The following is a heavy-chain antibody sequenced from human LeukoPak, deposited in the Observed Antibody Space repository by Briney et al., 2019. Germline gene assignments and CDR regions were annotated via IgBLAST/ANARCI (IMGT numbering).Heavy chain of an antibody. Sequence: GGSLRLSCAASEFTFGSYWMTWVRQAPGKGLEWVANINRDGSKNHFVDSVKGRFTISRDNAKNFLYLQMNSLRAEGTAVYFCARDSSPYCGDDCYFDAFDLWGQGTMVTVSS. J-gene: IGHJ3*01. CDR1: EFTFGSYW. CDR3: ARDSSPYCGDDCYFDAFDL. CDR2: INRDGSKN. V-gene: IGHV3-7*03. D-gene: IGHD2-21*02.